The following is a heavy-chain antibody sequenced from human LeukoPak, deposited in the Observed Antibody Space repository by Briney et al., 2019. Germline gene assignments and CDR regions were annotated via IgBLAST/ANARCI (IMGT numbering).Heavy chain of an antibody. CDR2: IYYSGSS. CDR1: GVSINGYY. V-gene: IGHV4-59*01. D-gene: IGHD6-13*01. CDR3: AREVAAGPRNYYGMDV. J-gene: IGHJ6*02. Sequence: PSETLSLTCTVSGVSINGYYWSWIRQPPGKGLEWIGYIYYSGSSNNNPSLKSRVTISVDTSKNQFSLKLNSVTAADTAVYYCAREVAAGPRNYYGMDVWGQGTTVTVSS.